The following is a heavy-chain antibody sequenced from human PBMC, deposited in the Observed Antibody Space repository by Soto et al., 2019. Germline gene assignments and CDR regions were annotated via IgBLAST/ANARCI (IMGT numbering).Heavy chain of an antibody. J-gene: IGHJ4*02. V-gene: IGHV1-18*01. CDR2: ISAYNGNT. Sequence: ASVEVSCKASGYTFTSYGISWVRQAPGQGLEWMGWISAYNGNTNYAQKLQGRVTMTTDTSTSTAYMELRSLRSDDTAVYYCARGSADYYDSSGYFLLAYWGQGTLVTVS. D-gene: IGHD3-22*01. CDR3: ARGSADYYDSSGYFLLAY. CDR1: GYTFTSYG.